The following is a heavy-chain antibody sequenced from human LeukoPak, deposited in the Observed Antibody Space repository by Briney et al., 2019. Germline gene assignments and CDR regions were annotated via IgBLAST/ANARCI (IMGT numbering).Heavy chain of an antibody. V-gene: IGHV3-33*01. CDR2: IWSDGSNK. D-gene: IGHD2-2*01. CDR3: ARAELPAAIKSGAFDI. CDR1: GFTFSSYG. Sequence: PGRSLRLSCAASGFTFSSYGMHWVRQAPGKGLEWVAVIWSDGSNKYYADSVKGRFTISRDNSKDTLYLQTSSLRAEDTAVYYCARAELPAAIKSGAFDIWGQGTMVTVSS. J-gene: IGHJ3*02.